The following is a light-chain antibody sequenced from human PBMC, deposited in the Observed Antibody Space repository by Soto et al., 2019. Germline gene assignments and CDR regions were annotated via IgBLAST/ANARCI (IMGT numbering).Light chain of an antibody. CDR2: DTS. CDR3: LFSYTDAGV. J-gene: IGLJ3*02. CDR1: TGAVTTGHS. V-gene: IGLV7-46*01. Sequence: QAVVTQEPSLTVSPGGTVTLTCGCSTGAVTTGHSPYWFQQKPGQAPRTLIFDTSNKHSWTPARFSGSLLGGKAALTLSGAQPEDEADYYCLFSYTDAGVFGGGTKVTVL.